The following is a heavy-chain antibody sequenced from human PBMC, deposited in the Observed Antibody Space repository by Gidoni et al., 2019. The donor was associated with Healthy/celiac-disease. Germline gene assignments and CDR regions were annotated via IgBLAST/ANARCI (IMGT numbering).Heavy chain of an antibody. Sequence: STYYNPSLKSRVTISVDTSKNQFSLKLSSVTAADTAVYYCAGIGITMIVVVTPDYWGQGTLVTVSS. CDR3: AGIGITMIVVVTPDY. CDR2: ST. D-gene: IGHD3-22*01. V-gene: IGHV4-39*01. J-gene: IGHJ4*02.